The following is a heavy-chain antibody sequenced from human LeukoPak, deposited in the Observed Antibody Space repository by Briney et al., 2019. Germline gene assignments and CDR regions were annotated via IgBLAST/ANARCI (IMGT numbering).Heavy chain of an antibody. V-gene: IGHV4-31*03. Sequence: SETLSLTCTVSGGSLSSGGYYWSWIRQHPGKGLEWIGYIYYSGSTYYNPSLKSRVTISVDTSKNQFSLKLNSVTAADTAVYYCARSVGYCSSTSCYTSSNWFDPWGQGTLVTVSS. CDR1: GGSLSSGGYY. CDR3: ARSVGYCSSTSCYTSSNWFDP. CDR2: IYYSGST. J-gene: IGHJ5*02. D-gene: IGHD2-2*02.